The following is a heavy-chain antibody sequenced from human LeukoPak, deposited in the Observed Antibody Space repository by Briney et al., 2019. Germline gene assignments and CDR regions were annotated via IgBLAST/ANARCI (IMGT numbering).Heavy chain of an antibody. CDR2: IWYDGSNK. CDR1: GFTFSSYG. V-gene: IGHV3-33*01. Sequence: GGSLRLSCAASGFTFSSYGMHWVRQAPGKGLEWVAVIWYDGSNKYYAASVKGRFTISRDNSKNTLYLQMNSLRDEDTAVYYCASSGGLIAAAGSNIGSGWYPLDYWGEGTLVTVSS. CDR3: ASSGGLIAAAGSNIGSGWYPLDY. J-gene: IGHJ4*02. D-gene: IGHD6-13*01.